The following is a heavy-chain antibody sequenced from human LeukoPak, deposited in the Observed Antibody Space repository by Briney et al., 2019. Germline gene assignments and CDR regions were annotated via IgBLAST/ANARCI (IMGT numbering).Heavy chain of an antibody. D-gene: IGHD3-10*01. CDR3: AASGSFSSFGY. J-gene: IGHJ4*02. CDR1: GFGFTFVSYN. Sequence: GGSLRLSCAASGFGFTFVSYNLNWVRQAPGKGLGWVSYISSSSRLIYYADSVKGRFTISRDNANSSLYLQMNSLRDEDTAVYYCAASGSFSSFGYWGQGTLVTVSS. CDR2: ISSSSRLI. V-gene: IGHV3-48*02.